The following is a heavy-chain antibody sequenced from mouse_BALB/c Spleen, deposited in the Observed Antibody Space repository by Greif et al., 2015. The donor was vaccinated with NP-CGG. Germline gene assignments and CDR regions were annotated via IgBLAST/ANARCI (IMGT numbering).Heavy chain of an antibody. CDR1: GFNIKDTY. D-gene: IGHD2-1*01. J-gene: IGHJ1*01. CDR3: ARYGNYVYFDV. CDR2: IDPANGNT. V-gene: IGHV14-3*02. Sequence: VQLQQSGAELVKPGASVKLSCTASGFNIKDTYMHWVKQRPEQGLEWIGRIDPANGNTKYDPKFQGKATITADTSSNTAFLQLSSLTSEDTAVYYCARYGNYVYFDVWGAGTTVTVSS.